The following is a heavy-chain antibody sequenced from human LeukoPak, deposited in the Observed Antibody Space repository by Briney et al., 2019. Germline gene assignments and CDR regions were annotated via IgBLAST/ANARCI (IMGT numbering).Heavy chain of an antibody. V-gene: IGHV3-30*18. Sequence: GGSLRLSCAASGFTFSSYGMHWVRQAPGKGLEWVAVISYDGKNKYYSDSVKGRFTISRDNSKNTVSLQMESLRAEDTALYYCAKDYAVGSIDYWGQGTLVTVSS. CDR1: GFTFSSYG. CDR2: ISYDGKNK. CDR3: AKDYAVGSIDY. D-gene: IGHD3-16*01. J-gene: IGHJ4*02.